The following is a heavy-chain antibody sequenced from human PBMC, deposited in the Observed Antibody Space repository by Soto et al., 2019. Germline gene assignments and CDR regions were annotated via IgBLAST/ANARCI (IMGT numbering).Heavy chain of an antibody. Sequence: DVQLLESGGGLVQPGGSLTLSCAASKFTFSDFAMSWVRQAPGKGLEWVSSIGGRGTDTYYADSVKGRFTISRDHSKNTLFLQMDGLRDEDTAVYYCAKDAVPYNGKWDWFDSWGQGTLVIVSS. V-gene: IGHV3-23*01. CDR1: KFTFSDFA. J-gene: IGHJ5*01. D-gene: IGHD1-20*01. CDR3: AKDAVPYNGKWDWFDS. CDR2: IGGRGTDT.